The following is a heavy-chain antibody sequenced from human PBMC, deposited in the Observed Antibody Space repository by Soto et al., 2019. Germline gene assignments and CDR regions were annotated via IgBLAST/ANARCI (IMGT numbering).Heavy chain of an antibody. Sequence: KASETLSLTCTVSGDSVSSVGFHWAWLRRPPGKGLEWSGYIYNGGSTYYRPSLESRMYMSLDATRNHYSLRLTSVTAADTAVYFCARAPVGLDTISYFDYWGQGKLVTVSS. D-gene: IGHD3-3*01. V-gene: IGHV4-30-4*01. CDR3: ARAPVGLDTISYFDY. CDR2: IYNGGST. J-gene: IGHJ4*02. CDR1: GDSVSSVGFH.